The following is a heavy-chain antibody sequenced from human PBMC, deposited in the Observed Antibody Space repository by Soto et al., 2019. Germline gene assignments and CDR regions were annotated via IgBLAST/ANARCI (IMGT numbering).Heavy chain of an antibody. CDR2: ISYSGNT. D-gene: IGHD3-16*01. J-gene: IGHJ4*02. Sequence: QVQLQESGPGLVKPSETLSLTCTVSRGSISSYYWSWIRQPPGKGLEWIGYISYSGNTDYNASFKSPVTIPADTSTNQSSLRVTSATAADTAVYYCAMTRCLGALPPYFAFWGQGALVTVSS. V-gene: IGHV4-59*01. CDR1: RGSISSYY. CDR3: AMTRCLGALPPYFAF.